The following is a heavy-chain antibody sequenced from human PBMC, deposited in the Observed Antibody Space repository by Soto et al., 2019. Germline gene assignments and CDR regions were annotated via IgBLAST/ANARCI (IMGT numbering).Heavy chain of an antibody. Sequence: SQTLSLTCAISGDSVSSNSAAWNWIRQSPSRGLEWLGRTYYRSKWYNDYAVSVNSRITINPDTSKNQFSLQLKSVTPEDTAVYYCATSEGRDGYSFDYWGPGTLVTVSS. CDR2: TYYRSKWYN. CDR1: GDSVSSNSAA. V-gene: IGHV6-1*01. CDR3: ATSEGRDGYSFDY. J-gene: IGHJ4*02. D-gene: IGHD5-12*01.